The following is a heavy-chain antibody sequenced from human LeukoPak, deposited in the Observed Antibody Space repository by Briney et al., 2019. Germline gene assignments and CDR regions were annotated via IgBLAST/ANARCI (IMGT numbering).Heavy chain of an antibody. CDR2: INHSGST. D-gene: IGHD1-26*01. CDR3: ARYIVSYPHDAFDI. CDR1: GGSFSGYY. V-gene: IGHV4-34*01. J-gene: IGHJ3*02. Sequence: PSETLSLTCAVYGGSFSGYYRSWMRQPPGKGLEWIGEINHSGSTNYNPSLKSRVTISVDTSKNQFSLKLSSVTAADTAVYYCARYIVSYPHDAFDIWGQGTMVTVSS.